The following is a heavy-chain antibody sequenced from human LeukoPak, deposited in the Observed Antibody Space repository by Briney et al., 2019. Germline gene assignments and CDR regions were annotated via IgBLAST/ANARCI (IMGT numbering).Heavy chain of an antibody. CDR1: GGSISSGGYS. Sequence: KPSETLSLTCAVSGGSISSGGYSWSWIRQPPGKGLEWIGYIYRSGGTYYNPSLKSRVTISVDRSKNQFSRKLSSVTAADTAVYYCARGYSGYLPLYYFDYWGQGTLVTVSS. V-gene: IGHV4-30-2*01. J-gene: IGHJ4*02. CDR2: IYRSGGT. D-gene: IGHD5-12*01. CDR3: ARGYSGYLPLYYFDY.